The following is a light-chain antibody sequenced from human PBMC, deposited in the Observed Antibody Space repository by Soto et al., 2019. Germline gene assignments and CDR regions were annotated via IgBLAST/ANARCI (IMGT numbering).Light chain of an antibody. Sequence: EIVLTQSPVTLSLSPGERATLSCRASQSVSSSFLAWYQQKVGQAPRLLIYGASSRATGIPDRFSGSGSGTDFTLTISRLEPEDFAVFYCQQYGSSPQTFGQGTKVDIK. V-gene: IGKV3-20*01. CDR2: GAS. CDR3: QQYGSSPQT. J-gene: IGKJ1*01. CDR1: QSVSSSF.